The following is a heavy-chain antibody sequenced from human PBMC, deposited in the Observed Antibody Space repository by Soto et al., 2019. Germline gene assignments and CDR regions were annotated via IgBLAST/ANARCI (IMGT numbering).Heavy chain of an antibody. CDR1: GYSFTSYW. J-gene: IGHJ6*02. CDR3: ASRSSIAAAGFGMDV. V-gene: IGHV5-10-1*01. Sequence: SLKISCKGSGYSFTSYWISWVRQMPGKGLEWMGRIDPSDSYTNYSPSFQGHVTISADKSISTAYLQWSSLKASDTAMYYCASRSSIAAAGFGMDVWGQGTTVT. D-gene: IGHD6-13*01. CDR2: IDPSDSYT.